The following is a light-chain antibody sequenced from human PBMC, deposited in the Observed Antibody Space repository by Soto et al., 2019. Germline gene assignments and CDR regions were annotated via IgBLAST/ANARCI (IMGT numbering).Light chain of an antibody. V-gene: IGLV2-8*01. CDR1: SSDVGSYNF. J-gene: IGLJ1*01. Sequence: QSALTQPPSASGSPGQSVTISCTGTSSDVGSYNFVSWYQHHPGKAPKLIIYEVNKRPSGVPNRFSGSKSGSTASLTVSGLQTEDEADYYWNSYAGSNTYIFGTGTKVTVL. CDR2: EVN. CDR3: NSYAGSNTYI.